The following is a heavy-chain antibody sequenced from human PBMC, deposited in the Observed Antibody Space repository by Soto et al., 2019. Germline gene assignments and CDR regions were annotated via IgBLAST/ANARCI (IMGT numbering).Heavy chain of an antibody. CDR1: GGSISSSSYY. V-gene: IGHV4-39*01. D-gene: IGHD2-15*01. CDR2: IYYSGST. Sequence: QLQLQESGPGLVKPSETLSLTCTVSGGSISSSSYYWGWIRQPPGKGLEWIGTIYYSGSTYYNPSLKSRITISVDTSKNQFSLKLTSVTAADTAVYYCSSTPCSGGTCYFDSWGQGTLVAVSS. J-gene: IGHJ4*02. CDR3: SSTPCSGGTCYFDS.